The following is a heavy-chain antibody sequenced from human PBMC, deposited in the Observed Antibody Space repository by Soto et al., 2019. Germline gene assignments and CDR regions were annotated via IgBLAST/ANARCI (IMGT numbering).Heavy chain of an antibody. D-gene: IGHD3-10*02. J-gene: IGHJ5*02. CDR3: ERGIRGMLALPHWFDP. CDR1: GVSISSGGYS. CDR2: IYYSGST. V-gene: IGHV4-31*03. Sequence: PSETLSLTCTVSGVSISSGGYSWSWIRQHPGKDLEWIGYIYYSGSTYYNPSLKSRVTISVDTSKNQFSLKLSSVTAADTAVYYCERGIRGMLALPHWFDPWGQGTLVTVSS.